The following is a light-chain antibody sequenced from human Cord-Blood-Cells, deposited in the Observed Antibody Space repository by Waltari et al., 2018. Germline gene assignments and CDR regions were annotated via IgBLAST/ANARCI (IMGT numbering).Light chain of an antibody. J-gene: IGLJ3*02. CDR2: RNN. Sequence: QSVLTQPPSASGTPGQRVTISCSGSSSNIGSNYVYWYQQLPGPAPKLLLYRNNQRPSGVPARFSGSKSGTSASLAISGLRSEDEADYYCAAWDDSLSGWVFGGGTKLTVL. CDR3: AAWDDSLSGWV. CDR1: SSNIGSNY. V-gene: IGLV1-47*01.